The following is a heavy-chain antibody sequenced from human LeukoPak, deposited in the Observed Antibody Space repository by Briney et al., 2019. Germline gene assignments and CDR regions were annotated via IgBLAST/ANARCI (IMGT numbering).Heavy chain of an antibody. D-gene: IGHD6-13*01. CDR2: IYYSGST. J-gene: IGHJ2*01. Sequence: SETLSLTCTVSGGSISSYYWSWIRQPPGKGLEWIGYIYYSGSTNYNPSLKSRVTISVDTSKNQFSLKPSSVTAADTAVYYCARATYSSSWYPHWYFDLWGRGTLVTVSS. CDR3: ARATYSSSWYPHWYFDL. V-gene: IGHV4-59*01. CDR1: GGSISSYY.